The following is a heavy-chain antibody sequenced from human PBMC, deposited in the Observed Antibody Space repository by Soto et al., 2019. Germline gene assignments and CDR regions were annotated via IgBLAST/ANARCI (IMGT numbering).Heavy chain of an antibody. CDR3: VKANETMVRGVIYYYYGMDV. CDR1: GFPFSSYN. D-gene: IGHD3-10*01. J-gene: IGHJ6*02. CDR2: ISTTSGNT. V-gene: IGHV3-21*01. Sequence: GGSLRLSCAASGFPFSSYNMNWVRQAPGKGLEWVSAISTTSGNTYYADSVKGRFTISRDNAKNSLYLQMSSLRAEDTAVYYCVKANETMVRGVIYYYYGMDVWGQGTTVTVSS.